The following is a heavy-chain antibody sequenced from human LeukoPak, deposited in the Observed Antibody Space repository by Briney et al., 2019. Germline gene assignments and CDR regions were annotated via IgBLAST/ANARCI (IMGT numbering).Heavy chain of an antibody. CDR2: IIPIFGTA. D-gene: IGHD3-16*01. Sequence: GASVKVSCKASGGTFSNYAITWVRQAPGQGLECMGRIIPIFGTANYAQKFQGRVTITTDESTTTAYMELSSLRSEDTAVYYCASGSGMITFGGVQFDYWGQGTLVTVSS. CDR3: ASGSGMITFGGVQFDY. V-gene: IGHV1-69*05. J-gene: IGHJ4*02. CDR1: GGTFSNYA.